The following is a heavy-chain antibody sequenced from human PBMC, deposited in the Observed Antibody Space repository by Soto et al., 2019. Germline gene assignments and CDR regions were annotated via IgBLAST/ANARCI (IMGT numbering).Heavy chain of an antibody. D-gene: IGHD3-10*01. V-gene: IGHV4-61*01. J-gene: IGHJ6*02. Sequence: XETLSLTCTVSGCSVSSGSYYWSWIRQPPGKGLEWIGYIYYSGSTNYNPSLKSRVTISVDTSKNQFSLKLSSVTAADTAVYYCARDGLWFGELLYARNYYYGMDVWGQGNTVTVSS. CDR2: IYYSGST. CDR3: ARDGLWFGELLYARNYYYGMDV. CDR1: GCSVSSGSYY.